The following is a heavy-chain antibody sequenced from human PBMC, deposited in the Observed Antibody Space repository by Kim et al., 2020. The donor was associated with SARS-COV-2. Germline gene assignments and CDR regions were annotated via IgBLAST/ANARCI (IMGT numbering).Heavy chain of an antibody. J-gene: IGHJ4*02. CDR2: GIT. CDR3: TTDLTSPYY. V-gene: IGHV3-15*01. D-gene: IGHD3-16*01. Sequence: GITEYAAPVKGRFTISRDDSKNTLYLQMNSLKTEDTAVYYCTTDLTSPYYWGQGTLVTVSS.